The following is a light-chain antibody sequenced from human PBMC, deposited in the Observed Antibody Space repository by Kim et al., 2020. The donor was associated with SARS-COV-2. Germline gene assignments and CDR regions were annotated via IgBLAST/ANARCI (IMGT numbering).Light chain of an antibody. V-gene: IGKV1-39*01. CDR1: QNISSY. CDR3: QQSYNTPRT. CDR2: DAS. Sequence: ASVGDRVTITCRASQNISSYLNWYQQKPGKAPKLLIYDASNLESGVPSRFSGSGSGTDFTLTISSLQPEDIATYYCQQSYNTPRTFGGGTKVDIK. J-gene: IGKJ4*02.